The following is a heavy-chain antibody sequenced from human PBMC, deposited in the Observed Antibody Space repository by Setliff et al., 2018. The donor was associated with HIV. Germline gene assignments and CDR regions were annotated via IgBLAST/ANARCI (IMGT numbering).Heavy chain of an antibody. CDR2: IYSSGST. J-gene: IGHJ6*03. D-gene: IGHD5-12*01. CDR3: ARHRDPPGTRWIFYYYYMDL. CDR1: GASISNSNSY. Sequence: PSETLSLTCAVYGASISNSNSYWGWIRQPPGKRLEWLGSIYSSGSTSYNPSLKSRVTISVDTSTNQFSLKLSSVTAADTGVYYCARHRDPPGTRWIFYYYYMDLWGEGTTVTVSS. V-gene: IGHV4-39*01.